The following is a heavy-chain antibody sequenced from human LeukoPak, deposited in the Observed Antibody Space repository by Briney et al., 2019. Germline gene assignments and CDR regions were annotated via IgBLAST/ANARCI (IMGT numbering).Heavy chain of an antibody. Sequence: GGSLRLSCAASGFTFSSYAMHWVRQAPDKGLEWVAVISYDGSNKYYADSVKGRFTISRDNSKNTLYLQMNSLRAEDTAVYYCARAPDRVQMYYYGSGSYSYGRFDPWGQGTLVTVSS. V-gene: IGHV3-30-3*01. CDR3: ARAPDRVQMYYYGSGSYSYGRFDP. CDR1: GFTFSSYA. D-gene: IGHD3-10*01. CDR2: ISYDGSNK. J-gene: IGHJ5*02.